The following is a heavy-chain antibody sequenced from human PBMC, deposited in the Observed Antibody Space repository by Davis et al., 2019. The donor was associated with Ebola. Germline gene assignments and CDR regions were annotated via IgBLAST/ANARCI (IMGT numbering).Heavy chain of an antibody. V-gene: IGHV4-34*01. CDR1: GGSISSYY. J-gene: IGHJ3*02. CDR3: ARGLIMTTVTTDDAFDI. CDR2: INHSGST. D-gene: IGHD4-17*01. Sequence: PSETLSLTCTVSGGSISSYYWSWIRQPPGKGLEWIGEINHSGSTNYNPSLKSRVTMSVDTSKNQFSLKLSSVTAADTAVYYCARGLIMTTVTTDDAFDIWGQGTMVTVSS.